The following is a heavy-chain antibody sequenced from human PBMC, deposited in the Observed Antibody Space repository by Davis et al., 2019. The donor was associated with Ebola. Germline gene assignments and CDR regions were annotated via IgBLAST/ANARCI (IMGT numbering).Heavy chain of an antibody. V-gene: IGHV3-7*03. D-gene: IGHD5-12*01. J-gene: IGHJ4*02. CDR3: AKNAGYEALDY. Sequence: PGGSLRLSCAATGFTFSSFWMNWVRQAPGKGLEWVANIKEDGSRKNYGASVRGRFTISRDNAKNSLYLEMNSLRAEDTAVYYCAKNAGYEALDYWGQGILVTVSS. CDR1: GFTFSSFW. CDR2: IKEDGSRK.